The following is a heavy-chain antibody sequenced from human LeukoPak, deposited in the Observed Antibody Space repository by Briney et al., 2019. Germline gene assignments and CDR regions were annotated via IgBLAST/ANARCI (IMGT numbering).Heavy chain of an antibody. J-gene: IGHJ4*02. CDR3: ARDVVVVPAAMYYFDY. Sequence: ASVKVSCKASGYTFTGYYMHWVRQAPGQGLEWMGWINPNSGGTNYAQKFQGRVTMTRDTSISTAYMELSRLRSADTAVYYCARDVVVVPAAMYYFDYWGQGTLVTVSS. CDR1: GYTFTGYY. D-gene: IGHD2-2*01. CDR2: INPNSGGT. V-gene: IGHV1-2*02.